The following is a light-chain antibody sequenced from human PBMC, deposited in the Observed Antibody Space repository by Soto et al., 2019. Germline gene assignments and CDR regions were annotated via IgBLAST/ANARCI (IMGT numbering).Light chain of an antibody. J-gene: IGLJ3*02. CDR3: SSARRDNTWV. CDR2: EVS. CDR1: SSDIGASTF. V-gene: IGLV2-14*03. Sequence: QSALTQPASVSESPGQSITISCTGTSSDIGASTFVSWYQQHPGKAPKLLIYEVSNRPSGISNRFSGSKSANTASLTISVLQAEDEADYYCSSARRDNTWVFGGGTKLTVL.